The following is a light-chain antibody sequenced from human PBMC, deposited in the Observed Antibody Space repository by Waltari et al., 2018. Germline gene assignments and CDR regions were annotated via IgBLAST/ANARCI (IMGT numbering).Light chain of an antibody. CDR3: AGWDDSLNGPV. J-gene: IGLJ3*02. V-gene: IGLV1-44*01. Sequence: QSVLTQPPSASGTPGQRVTISCSGSLSNIESNTANGYRQLPGTAPNLRIYGDNQRPSGVPDRFSGSKSGTSASLAISGLQSADEADYYCAGWDDSLNGPVFGGGTKLTVL. CDR1: LSNIESNT. CDR2: GDN.